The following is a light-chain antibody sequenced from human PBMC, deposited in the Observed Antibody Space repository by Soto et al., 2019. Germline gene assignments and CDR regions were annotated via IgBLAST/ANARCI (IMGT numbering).Light chain of an antibody. V-gene: IGKV4-1*01. Sequence: DIVMTQSPDSLAVSLGERATINCKSSQSVLSSSNNKNYLAWYQQKPGQPPKLLIYWASTRESGVPDRFSGSGSGTDFTRTISGLQAEDVAVYYCQQYYSTPKTFGQGTKVEIK. J-gene: IGKJ1*01. CDR2: WAS. CDR3: QQYYSTPKT. CDR1: QSVLSSSNNKNY.